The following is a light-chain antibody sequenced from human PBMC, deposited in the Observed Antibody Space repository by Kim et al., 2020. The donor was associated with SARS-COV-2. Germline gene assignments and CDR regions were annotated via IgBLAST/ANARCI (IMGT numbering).Light chain of an antibody. CDR3: QQSYSTPRT. CDR2: ATS. Sequence: DIQMTQSPSSLSASVGDRVTITCRASQNITTYLNWYQQKPGKAPKLLIYATSSLQSGVPSRFSGSGSGADFTLNISSLQPEDFATYYCQQSYSTPRTFGQGTKVEI. V-gene: IGKV1-39*01. J-gene: IGKJ1*01. CDR1: QNITTY.